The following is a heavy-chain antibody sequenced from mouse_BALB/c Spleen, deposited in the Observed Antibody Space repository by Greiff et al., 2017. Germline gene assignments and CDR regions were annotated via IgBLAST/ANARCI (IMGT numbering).Heavy chain of an antibody. D-gene: IGHD2-4*01. Sequence: EVKLMESGGDLVKPGGSLKLSCAASGFTISSYGMSWVRQTPDKRLEWVATISSGGSYTYYPDSVKGRFTISRDNAKNTLYLQMSSLKSEDTAMYYCASRSTMITTAFAYWGQGTLVTVSA. V-gene: IGHV5-6*01. CDR3: ASRSTMITTAFAY. CDR2: ISSGGSYT. J-gene: IGHJ3*01. CDR1: GFTISSYG.